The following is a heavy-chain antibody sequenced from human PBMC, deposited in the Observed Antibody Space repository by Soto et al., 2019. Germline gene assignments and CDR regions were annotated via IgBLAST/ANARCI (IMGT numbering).Heavy chain of an antibody. CDR1: GYTFTDYW. Sequence: HGESLKISCNGSGYTFTDYWIGWVRQLPGKGLEWVGIVYAGDSDTRYRPSFQGHVTITVDKSISTAYMQWSSLKASGNAMYYFARHASGWYVFDYGSQGNLVTVSS. CDR3: ARHASGWYVFDY. J-gene: IGHJ4*02. D-gene: IGHD6-19*01. CDR2: VYAGDSDT. V-gene: IGHV5-51*01.